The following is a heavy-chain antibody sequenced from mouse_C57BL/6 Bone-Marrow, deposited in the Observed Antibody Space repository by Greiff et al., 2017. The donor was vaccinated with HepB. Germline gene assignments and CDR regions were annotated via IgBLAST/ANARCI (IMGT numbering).Heavy chain of an antibody. D-gene: IGHD1-1*01. CDR2: IDPSDSYT. Sequence: QVQLQQPGAELVRPGTSVKLSCKASGYTFTSYWMHWVKQRPGQGLEWIGVIDPSDSYTNYNQKFKGKATLTVDTSSSTAYMQLSSLTSGDSAVYYCARSTTTVAGDYWGQGTTLTVSS. J-gene: IGHJ2*01. CDR1: GYTFTSYW. CDR3: ARSTTTVAGDY. V-gene: IGHV1-59*01.